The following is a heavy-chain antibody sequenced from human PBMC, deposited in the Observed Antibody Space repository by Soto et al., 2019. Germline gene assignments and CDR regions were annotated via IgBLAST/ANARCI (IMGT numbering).Heavy chain of an antibody. CDR1: GGSISSSSYY. J-gene: IGHJ4*02. D-gene: IGHD2-15*01. Sequence: SETLSLTCTVSGGSISSSSYYWGWIRQPPGKGLEWIGSIYYSGSTYYNPSLKSRVTISVDTSKNQFSLKLSSVTAADTAVYYCSRLLARRAYYIDYWGQGTMVTVSS. V-gene: IGHV4-39*01. CDR3: SRLLARRAYYIDY. CDR2: IYYSGST.